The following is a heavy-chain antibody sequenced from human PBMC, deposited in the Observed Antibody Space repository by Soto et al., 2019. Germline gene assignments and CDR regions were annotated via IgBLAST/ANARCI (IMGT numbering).Heavy chain of an antibody. V-gene: IGHV1-2*02. D-gene: IGHD2-2*01. Sequence: ASVKVSCKTSGYTFTGHYIYWVRQAPGQGLEWMGWINPHSGGTDSSQKFQGRVTMTRDTSISTAYMELSRLRSDDTAVYYCAGTSCSSTTCPTTYWGQGTLVTVSS. CDR3: AGTSCSSTTCPTTY. CDR1: GYTFTGHY. J-gene: IGHJ4*02. CDR2: INPHSGGT.